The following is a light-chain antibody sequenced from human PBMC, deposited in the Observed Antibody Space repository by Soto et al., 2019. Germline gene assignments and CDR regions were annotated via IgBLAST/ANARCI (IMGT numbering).Light chain of an antibody. J-gene: IGKJ1*01. CDR1: QDISNY. CDR3: QQYDNPPPWT. Sequence: DIQMTQSPSSLSASVGDRVTITCQASQDISNYLNWYQQKPGEAPKLLIYDASNLETGVPSRFSGSGSGTDFTFTISSLQPEDIATYYCQQYDNPPPWTFGQGTKVEIK. V-gene: IGKV1-33*01. CDR2: DAS.